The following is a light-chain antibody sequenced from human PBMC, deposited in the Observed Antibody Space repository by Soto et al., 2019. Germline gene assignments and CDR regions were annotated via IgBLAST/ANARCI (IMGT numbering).Light chain of an antibody. Sequence: ESVLTQSPGILSLSPGERATLSCRASQSVSNDFLAWYQQKPGQAPRLLIYGASTRATDVPDRVSGSGSGTDFTLTISRLEPEDFAVYYCQQYGSSPWTFGQGTKVDIK. J-gene: IGKJ1*01. V-gene: IGKV3-20*01. CDR3: QQYGSSPWT. CDR2: GAS. CDR1: QSVSNDF.